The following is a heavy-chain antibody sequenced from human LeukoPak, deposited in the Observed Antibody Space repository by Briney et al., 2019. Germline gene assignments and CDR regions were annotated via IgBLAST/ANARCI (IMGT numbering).Heavy chain of an antibody. CDR2: ISYDGSNK. D-gene: IGHD4-11*01. V-gene: IGHV3-30-3*01. J-gene: IGHJ4*02. CDR3: ARDYSNSYFDY. Sequence: GGSLRLSCAASGFTFSSYAIHWVRQAPGKGLEWVAVISYDGSNKYYADSVKGRFTISRDNSKNTLYLQMNSLRAEDTAVYYCARDYSNSYFDYWGQGTLVTVSS. CDR1: GFTFSSYA.